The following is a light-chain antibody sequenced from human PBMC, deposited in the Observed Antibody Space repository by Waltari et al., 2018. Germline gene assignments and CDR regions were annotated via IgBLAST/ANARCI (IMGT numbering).Light chain of an antibody. CDR1: QSITSN. Sequence: DIQMTQSPSSLSASVGDRVTITCRASQSITSNLSWYQQKPGKAPKLLIYAASSLQSGGPSRFSALRSGTDFTLTISSLQREDFATYYCQQSYSSPRTFGQGTKVEVK. V-gene: IGKV1-39*01. CDR2: AAS. J-gene: IGKJ1*01. CDR3: QQSYSSPRT.